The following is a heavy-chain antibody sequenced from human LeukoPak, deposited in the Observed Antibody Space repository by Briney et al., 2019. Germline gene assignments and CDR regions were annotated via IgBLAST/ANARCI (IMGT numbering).Heavy chain of an antibody. V-gene: IGHV3-23*01. CDR3: AKNFGSGRGVPYGMDV. CDR2: ISGVSGSTT. J-gene: IGHJ6*02. D-gene: IGHD3-10*01. Sequence: QRGGSLRLSCAASGFTFGDYAMRWVRQARGKGLEWVSAISGVSGSTTIYAASVKGRFTVSRDNSKSRLFLQMNSLRAEDTAVYYCAKNFGSGRGVPYGMDVWGQGTTVTVAS. CDR1: GFTFGDYA.